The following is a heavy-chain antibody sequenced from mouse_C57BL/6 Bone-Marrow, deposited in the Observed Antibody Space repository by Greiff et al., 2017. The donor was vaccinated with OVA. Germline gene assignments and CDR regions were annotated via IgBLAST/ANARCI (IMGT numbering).Heavy chain of an antibody. CDR2: IYPRSGNT. CDR1: GYTFTSYG. D-gene: IGHD1-1*01. Sequence: QVQLQQSGAELARPGASVKLSCKASGYTFTSYGISWVKQRTGQGLEWIGEIYPRSGNTYYNEKFKGKATLTADKSSSTAYMELRSLTSEDSAVYFCARDSIYYYGSSFLDYWGQGTSVTVSS. V-gene: IGHV1-81*01. J-gene: IGHJ4*01. CDR3: ARDSIYYYGSSFLDY.